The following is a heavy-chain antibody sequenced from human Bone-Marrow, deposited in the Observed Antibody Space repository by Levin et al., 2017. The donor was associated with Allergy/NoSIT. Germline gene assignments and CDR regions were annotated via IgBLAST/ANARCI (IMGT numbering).Heavy chain of an antibody. J-gene: IGHJ4*02. CDR3: AKEMTTVVPVFDY. V-gene: IGHV3-23*01. D-gene: IGHD4-23*01. CDR2: ITNSGRT. Sequence: GASLKISCAASGFTFSNYAMSWVRQAPGEGLEWVSAITNSGRTYYADSVKGRFTVSRDNSKNTWYLQMNSLRADDTAVYYCAKEMTTVVPVFDYWGQGTLVTVSS. CDR1: GFTFSNYA.